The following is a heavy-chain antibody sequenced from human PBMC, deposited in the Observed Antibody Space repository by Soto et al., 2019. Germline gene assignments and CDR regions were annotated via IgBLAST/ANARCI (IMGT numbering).Heavy chain of an antibody. D-gene: IGHD2-2*02. CDR3: ASVTRTCISTSCYRYYYGMDV. Sequence: QVQLQESGPGLVKPSETLSLTCTVSGGSVSSGSYYWSWIRQPPGKGLEWIGYIYYSGSTNNNPYLTSRVTISVDTSKNPFSLKLTSVTAADTAVYYWASVTRTCISTSCYRYYYGMDVWGQGTTVTVSS. J-gene: IGHJ6*02. V-gene: IGHV4-61*01. CDR2: IYYSGST. CDR1: GGSVSSGSYY.